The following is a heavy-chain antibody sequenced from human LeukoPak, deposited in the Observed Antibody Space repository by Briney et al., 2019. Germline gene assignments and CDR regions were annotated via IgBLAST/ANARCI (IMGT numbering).Heavy chain of an antibody. J-gene: IGHJ4*02. D-gene: IGHD3-10*01. CDR1: GFTFSSYW. CDR2: IDSDGSST. Sequence: GGPLRLSCAASGFTFSSYWIHWVRQAPGKGLVWVSRIDSDGSSTTYADSVKGRFTISRDNAKNTLYLQMNSLGAEDTAVYYCAVIRGVITPFDNWGQGTLVTVSS. CDR3: AVIRGVITPFDN. V-gene: IGHV3-74*01.